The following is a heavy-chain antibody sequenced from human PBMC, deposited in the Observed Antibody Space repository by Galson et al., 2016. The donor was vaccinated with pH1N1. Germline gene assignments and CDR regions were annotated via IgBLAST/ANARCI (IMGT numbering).Heavy chain of an antibody. CDR3: ARLGGYTNDGFEV. Sequence: QSGAEVKKPGESLKISCMGSGYSFPNSWIAWVRQLPGKGLEWMGMIYPADSDTRYSTSFQGQVTMSADKPSNPAHLQWNSLKASDTAFDYCARLGGYTNDGFEVWGQGTMVTVS. D-gene: IGHD4-11*01. CDR1: GYSFPNSW. CDR2: IYPADSDT. J-gene: IGHJ3*01. V-gene: IGHV5-51*04.